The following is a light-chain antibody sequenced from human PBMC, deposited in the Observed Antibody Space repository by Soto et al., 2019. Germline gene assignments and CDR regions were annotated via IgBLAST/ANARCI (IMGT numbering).Light chain of an antibody. V-gene: IGLV2-23*01. CDR3: CSYAGSSTPNWV. CDR2: EGS. Sequence: QSALTQPASVSGSPGQSITISCTGTSSDVGSYNLVSWYQQHPGKAPKLMIYEGSKRPSGVSNRFSGSKSGNTASLTISGLQAEDEADYYCCSYAGSSTPNWVFGGGTKVNVL. J-gene: IGLJ3*02. CDR1: SSDVGSYNL.